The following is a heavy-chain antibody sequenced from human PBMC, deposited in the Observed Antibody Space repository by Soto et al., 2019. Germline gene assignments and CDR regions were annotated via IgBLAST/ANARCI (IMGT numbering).Heavy chain of an antibody. V-gene: IGHV1-2*02. D-gene: IGHD1-26*01. CDR1: GYTFTGYY. Sequence: ASVKVSCKASGYTFTGYYMHWVRQAPGQGLEWMGWINPNSGGTNYAQKFQGRVTMTRDTSISTAYMELSRLRSDDTAVYYCARSPTGSPGHFDYWGQGTLVTVSS. CDR3: ARSPTGSPGHFDY. J-gene: IGHJ4*02. CDR2: INPNSGGT.